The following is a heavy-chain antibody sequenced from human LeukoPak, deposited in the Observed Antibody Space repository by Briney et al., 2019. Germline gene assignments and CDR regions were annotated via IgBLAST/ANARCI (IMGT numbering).Heavy chain of an antibody. V-gene: IGHV3-30*02. CDR2: IQYDGNNK. CDR1: GFTFSRSG. CDR3: AKRATYYGDYDY. J-gene: IGHJ4*02. D-gene: IGHD4-17*01. Sequence: QPGGSLRLSCIASGFTFSRSGMHWVRQAPGKGLEWVTFIQYDGNNKYYADSVKGRFTISRDNSENTLYLQMSSLRTEDTAVYYCAKRATYYGDYDYWGQGTLVTVSS.